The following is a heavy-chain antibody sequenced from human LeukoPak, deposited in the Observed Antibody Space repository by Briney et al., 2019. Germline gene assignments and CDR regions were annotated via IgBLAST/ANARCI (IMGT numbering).Heavy chain of an antibody. J-gene: IGHJ2*01. D-gene: IGHD2-2*01. CDR3: ARDSRPRYCSSTSCPYWYFDL. V-gene: IGHV3-7*01. CDR1: GFTFSSYW. CDR2: INHNGNVN. Sequence: GGSLRLSCAASGFTFSSYWMNWARQAPGKGLEWVASINHNGNVNYYVDSVKGRFTISRDNAKNSLYLQMNSLRDEDTAVYYCARDSRPRYCSSTSCPYWYFDLWGRGTLVTVSS.